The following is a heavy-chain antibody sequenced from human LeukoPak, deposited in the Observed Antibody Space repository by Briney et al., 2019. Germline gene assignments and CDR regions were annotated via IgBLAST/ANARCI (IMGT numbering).Heavy chain of an antibody. CDR2: INPNSGGT. J-gene: IGHJ3*02. Sequence: EASVKVSCMASGYTFTGYYMHWVRQAPGQGLEWMGWINPNSGGTNYAQKFHGRVTMTRDMSISTAYMELSRQRSDDTAVYYCARAQYSRCRGGAFDIWGQGTMVTVSS. V-gene: IGHV1-2*02. CDR3: ARAQYSRCRGGAFDI. D-gene: IGHD6-6*01. CDR1: GYTFTGYY.